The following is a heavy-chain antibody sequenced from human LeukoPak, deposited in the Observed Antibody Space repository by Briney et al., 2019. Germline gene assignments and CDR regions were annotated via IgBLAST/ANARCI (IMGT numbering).Heavy chain of an antibody. J-gene: IGHJ4*02. CDR3: ARRRVYGSGRKDIDY. CDR1: GGSISSYY. Sequence: KASETLSLTCTVSGGSISSYYWSWIRQPPGKGLEWIGYIYYSGSTNYNPSLKSRVTISVDTSKNQFSLKLSSVTAADTAVYYCARRRVYGSGRKDIDYWGQGTLVTVSS. D-gene: IGHD3-10*01. V-gene: IGHV4-59*12. CDR2: IYYSGST.